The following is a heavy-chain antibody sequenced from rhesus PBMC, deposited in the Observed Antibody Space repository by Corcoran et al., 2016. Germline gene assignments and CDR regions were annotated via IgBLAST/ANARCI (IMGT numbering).Heavy chain of an antibody. CDR2: INTGGGST. V-gene: IGHV3-8*01. Sequence: EVQLVESGGGLVQPGGSLRLSCTGSGFTFGSYYMYWVRQAPGKGLEWVSAINTGGGSTRYTDSVKGRFTISKENAKNTLYLQMDSRRAEDTAVYYCAREEDNIWTGSLSYWGQGVLVTVSS. CDR3: AREEDNIWTGSLSY. D-gene: IGHD3-3*01. CDR1: GFTFGSYY. J-gene: IGHJ4*01.